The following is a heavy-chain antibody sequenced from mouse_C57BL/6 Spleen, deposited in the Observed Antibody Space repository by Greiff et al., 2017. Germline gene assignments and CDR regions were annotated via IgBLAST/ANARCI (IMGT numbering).Heavy chain of an antibody. CDR2: ISSGGSYT. CDR1: GFTFSSYG. D-gene: IGHD1-1*01. J-gene: IGHJ1*03. Sequence: DVQLVESGGDLVKPGGSLKLSCAASGFTFSSYGMSWVRQTPDKRLEWVATISSGGSYTYYPDSVKGRFTISRDNAKNTLYLQMSSLKSEDTAMYYCARIYYYGSSYPWYFDVWGTGTTVTVSS. V-gene: IGHV5-6*01. CDR3: ARIYYYGSSYPWYFDV.